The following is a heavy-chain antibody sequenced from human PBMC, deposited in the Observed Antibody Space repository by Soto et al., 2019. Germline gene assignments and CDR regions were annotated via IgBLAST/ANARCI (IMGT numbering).Heavy chain of an antibody. CDR2: IYSSGSN. D-gene: IGHD1-26*01. CDR3: ARARYYGAKNDF. J-gene: IGHJ4*02. CDR1: GDSISGYY. V-gene: IGHV4-59*01. Sequence: QVRLQESGPGLVKPSETLSLTCTVSGDSISGYYWSWIRQPPGKRPEWLGCIYSSGSNKYNPSLRSRVTLSIDTPRSQFSLRLNSVTAADTAVYYCARARYYGAKNDFWGQGTRVTVSS.